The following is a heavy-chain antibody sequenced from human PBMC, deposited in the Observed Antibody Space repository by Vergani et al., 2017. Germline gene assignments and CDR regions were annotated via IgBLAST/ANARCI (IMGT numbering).Heavy chain of an antibody. D-gene: IGHD6-19*01. CDR2: IFSNDEK. CDR3: ARSSGWFSFDY. V-gene: IGHV2-26*01. CDR1: GFSLSNARMG. J-gene: IGHJ4*02. Sequence: QVTLKGSGPVLVKPTETLTLTCTVSGFSLSNARMGVSWTRQPPGKALEWLAHIFSNDEKYYSTSLKSRLTISKDTSKSQVVLTMTNMDPVDTATYYCARSSGWFSFDYWGQGTLVTVSS.